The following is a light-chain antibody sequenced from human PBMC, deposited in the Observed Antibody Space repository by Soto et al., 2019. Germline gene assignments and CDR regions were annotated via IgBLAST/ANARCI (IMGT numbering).Light chain of an antibody. CDR3: SSYAGINNIGV. Sequence: QSALTQPPSASGSPGQSVTISCTGTSSDVGGYKSVSWYQQHPGKAPKLMIFEVNKRPSGVPDRFSGSKSGNTASLTVSGLQAEDEADYYCSSYAGINNIGVFGTGTKVTVL. CDR1: SSDVGGYKS. V-gene: IGLV2-8*01. CDR2: EVN. J-gene: IGLJ1*01.